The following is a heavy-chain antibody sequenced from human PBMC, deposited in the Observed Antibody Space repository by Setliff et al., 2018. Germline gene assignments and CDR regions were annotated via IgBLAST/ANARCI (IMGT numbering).Heavy chain of an antibody. Sequence: GGSLRLSCAASGFTFSDYYMSWIRQAPGKGLEWVSYISSSGSTIYYADSVKGRFIISRDNAKNSLYLQMNSLRAEDTAVYYCARDRVKLTRTWYYWGQGTLVTVSS. J-gene: IGHJ4*02. CDR1: GFTFSDYY. D-gene: IGHD2-8*01. CDR3: ARDRVKLTRTWYY. V-gene: IGHV3-11*04. CDR2: ISSSGSTI.